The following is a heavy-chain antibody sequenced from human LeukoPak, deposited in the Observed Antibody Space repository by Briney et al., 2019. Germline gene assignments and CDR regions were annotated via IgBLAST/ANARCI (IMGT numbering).Heavy chain of an antibody. D-gene: IGHD6-13*01. CDR1: GFTFSSYS. J-gene: IGHJ6*03. V-gene: IGHV3-21*01. CDR3: ANGGIAAAGTKYYYYYMDV. Sequence: GGSLRLSCAASGFTFSSYSMNWVRQAPGKGLEWVSSISSSSSYIYYADSVKGRFTISRDNAKNSLYLQMNSLRAEDTAVYYCANGGIAAAGTKYYYYYMDVWGKGTTVTVSS. CDR2: ISSSSSYI.